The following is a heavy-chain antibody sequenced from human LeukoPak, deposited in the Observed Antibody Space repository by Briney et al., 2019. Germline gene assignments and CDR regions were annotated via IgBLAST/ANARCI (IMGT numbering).Heavy chain of an antibody. CDR2: IYYSGST. Sequence: PSETLSLTCTVSGGSISSGGYYWSWIRQHPGKGLEWIGYIYYSGSTYYNPSLKSRVTISVDTSKNQFSLKLSSVTAADTAVYYCARVDAREAGYFDYWGQGTLVTVSS. J-gene: IGHJ4*02. CDR1: GGSISSGGYY. CDR3: ARVDAREAGYFDY. V-gene: IGHV4-31*03. D-gene: IGHD3-10*02.